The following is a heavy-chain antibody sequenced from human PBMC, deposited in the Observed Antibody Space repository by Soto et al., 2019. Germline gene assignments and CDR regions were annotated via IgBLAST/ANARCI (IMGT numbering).Heavy chain of an antibody. J-gene: IGHJ4*02. CDR3: ARDWGRGQFLTGEDY. CDR1: GYTFTSYG. Sequence: QVQLVQSGAEVKKPGASVMVSCKASGYTFTSYGIIWVRQAPGQGLEWMGWISGYNGNTDHALRDKGRVTMNTDTPTSTAYMELRSLRSDDTAVYYCARDWGRGQFLTGEDYWGQGTLVTVSS. CDR2: ISGYNGNT. D-gene: IGHD3-9*01. V-gene: IGHV1-18*01.